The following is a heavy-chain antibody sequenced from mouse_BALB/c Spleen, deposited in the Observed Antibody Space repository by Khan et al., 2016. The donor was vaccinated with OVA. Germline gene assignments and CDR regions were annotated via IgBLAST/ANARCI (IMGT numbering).Heavy chain of an antibody. CDR3: AKDPPYYGMDY. CDR2: IWGGGSK. V-gene: IGHV2-6-5*01. J-gene: IGHJ4*01. Sequence: QVQLKQSGPGLVAPSQSLSITCTVSGFSLTDYAVSWIRQPPGKGLEWLGVIWGGGSKYYNSVLKSRLSISKDNSKSQVFLKMNSLQTDDTAMYYCAKDPPYYGMDYWGQGTSGTVSS. CDR1: GFSLTDYA.